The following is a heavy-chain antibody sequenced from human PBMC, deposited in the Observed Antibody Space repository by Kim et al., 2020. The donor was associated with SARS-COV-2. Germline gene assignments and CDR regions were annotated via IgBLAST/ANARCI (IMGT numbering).Heavy chain of an antibody. CDR2: INAGNGNT. D-gene: IGHD3-10*01. Sequence: ASVKVSCKASGYTFTSYAMHWVRQAPGQRLEWMGWINAGNGNTKYSQKFQGRVTITRDTSASTAYMELSSLRSEDTAVYYCARLSTMVRGVTAGYYGMDVWGQGTTVTVSS. CDR1: GYTFTSYA. V-gene: IGHV1-3*01. CDR3: ARLSTMVRGVTAGYYGMDV. J-gene: IGHJ6*02.